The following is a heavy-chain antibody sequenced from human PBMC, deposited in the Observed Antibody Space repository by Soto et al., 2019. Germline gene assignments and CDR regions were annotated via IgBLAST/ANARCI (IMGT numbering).Heavy chain of an antibody. CDR2: IYYSGST. CDR3: ARRGAGTYDY. D-gene: IGHD1-26*01. CDR1: GGSISSYC. Sequence: SETLSLTCTVSGGSISSYCWSWIRQPPGKGLECIGSIYYSGSTYYNPSLKSRVTISVDTSKNQFSLKLSSVTAADTAVYYCARRGAGTYDYWXQGTLVTVSS. V-gene: IGHV4-59*05. J-gene: IGHJ4*02.